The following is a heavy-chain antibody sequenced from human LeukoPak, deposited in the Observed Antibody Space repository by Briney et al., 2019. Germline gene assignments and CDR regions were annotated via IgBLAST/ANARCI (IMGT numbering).Heavy chain of an antibody. CDR3: ARAAGEVDDFWSGYYTGFDY. V-gene: IGHV4-59*01. J-gene: IGHJ4*02. Sequence: SETLSLTCTVSGGSISSYYWSWIRQPPGKGLEWIGYIYYSGSTNYNPSLKSRVTISVDTSKNQFSLKLSSVTAADTAVYYCARAAGEVDDFWSGYYTGFDYLGQGTLVTVSS. D-gene: IGHD3-3*01. CDR1: GGSISSYY. CDR2: IYYSGST.